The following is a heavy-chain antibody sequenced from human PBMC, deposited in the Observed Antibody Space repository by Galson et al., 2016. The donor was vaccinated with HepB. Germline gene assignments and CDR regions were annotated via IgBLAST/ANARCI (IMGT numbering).Heavy chain of an antibody. CDR1: GFTFNNYA. CDR3: AGKDFHIDV. D-gene: IGHD3/OR15-3a*01. Sequence: SLRLSCAASGFTFNNYAMNWVRQAPGKGLEWISAIRISVSNTHYADSVKGRFTISTDTSTNTLFLQMNSLRAGDTAVYYCAGKDFHIDVWGKGTAVTVSS. V-gene: IGHV3-23*01. J-gene: IGHJ6*03. CDR2: IRISVSNT.